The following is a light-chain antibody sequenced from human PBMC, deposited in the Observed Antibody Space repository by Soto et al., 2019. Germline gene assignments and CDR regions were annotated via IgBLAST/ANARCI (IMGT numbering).Light chain of an antibody. CDR2: EVS. J-gene: IGLJ1*01. V-gene: IGLV2-14*01. Sequence: QSALTQPASVSGSPGQSITISCTGTSSDVGGYNYVSWYQHHPGKAPELMIFEVSNRPSGVSHRFSGSKSGNTASLTISGLQTEDEGHYYCSSYTSSSTRVFGTGTKVTVL. CDR3: SSYTSSSTRV. CDR1: SSDVGGYNY.